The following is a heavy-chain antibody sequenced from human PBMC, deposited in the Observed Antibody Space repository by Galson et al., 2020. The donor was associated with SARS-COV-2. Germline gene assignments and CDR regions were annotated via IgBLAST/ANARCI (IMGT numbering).Heavy chain of an antibody. CDR3: AKSGPYYDISTGYFVNLYYFDS. V-gene: IGHV3-23*01. CDR2: LSGSGGNT. Sequence: GGSLRLSCAASGFTFRSYAMSWVRQAPGKGLEWVAALSGSGGNTYYADSVKGRFTISRDKSKNTLYLQMSSLRADDTAVYYCAKSGPYYDISTGYFVNLYYFDSWGQGTLVTVSS. CDR1: GFTFRSYA. D-gene: IGHD3-9*01. J-gene: IGHJ4*02.